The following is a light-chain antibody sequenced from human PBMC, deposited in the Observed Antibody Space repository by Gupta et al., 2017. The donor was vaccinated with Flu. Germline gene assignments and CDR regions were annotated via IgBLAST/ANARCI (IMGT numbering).Light chain of an antibody. CDR2: DST. CDR3: QSYDSNLSGPV. CDR1: TSNIGAGYD. J-gene: IGLJ2*01. V-gene: IGLV1-40*02. Sequence: QSVVTPHPSALGAPGQRDTIPRTGSTSNIGAGYDVHWYQHFPGTVPKLLIFDSTSRPSGVPDRFSGSKSGTSASLAITGLQAEDEADYYCQSYDSNLSGPVFGGGTKLTVL.